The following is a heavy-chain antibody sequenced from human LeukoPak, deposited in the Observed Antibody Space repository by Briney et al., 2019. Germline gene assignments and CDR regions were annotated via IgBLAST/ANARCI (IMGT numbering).Heavy chain of an antibody. J-gene: IGHJ5*02. CDR1: GFTFSSYA. Sequence: GGSLRLSCAASGFTFSSYAMHWVRQAPGKGLEWVANIKQDGSEKYYVDSVKGRFTISRDNAKNSLYLQMNSLRAEDTAVYYCASEGFDPWGQGTLVTVSS. V-gene: IGHV3-7*01. CDR2: IKQDGSEK. CDR3: ASEGFDP.